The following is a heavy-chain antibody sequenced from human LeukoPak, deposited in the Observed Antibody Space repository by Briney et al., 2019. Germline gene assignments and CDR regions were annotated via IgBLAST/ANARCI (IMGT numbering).Heavy chain of an antibody. J-gene: IGHJ4*02. CDR2: IIPIFGTA. Sequence: ASVKVSCKASGYSFTDYYINWVRQAPGQGLEWMGGIIPIFGTANYAQKFQGRVTITADESTSTAYMELSSLRSEDTAVYYCARGALDYPGGHNKLDYWGQGTLVTVSS. V-gene: IGHV1-69*13. CDR3: ARGALDYPGGHNKLDY. CDR1: GYSFTDYY. D-gene: IGHD4-11*01.